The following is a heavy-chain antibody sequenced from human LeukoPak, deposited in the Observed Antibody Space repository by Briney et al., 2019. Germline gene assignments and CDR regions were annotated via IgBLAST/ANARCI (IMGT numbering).Heavy chain of an antibody. CDR3: ARVQGGGFRTADY. J-gene: IGHJ4*02. D-gene: IGHD1-14*01. CDR1: GFTFSDYY. V-gene: IGHV3-11*04. CDR2: ISSSGSTI. Sequence: PGGSLRLSCAASGFTFSDYYMSWIRQAPGKGLEWASYISSSGSTIYYADSVKGRFTISRDNSKNTLFLQMNSLRDEDTAIYYCARVQGGGFRTADYWGQGTLVAVSS.